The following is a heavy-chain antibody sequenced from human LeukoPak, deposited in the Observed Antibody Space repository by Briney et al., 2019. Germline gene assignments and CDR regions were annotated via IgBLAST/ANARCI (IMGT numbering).Heavy chain of an antibody. CDR3: ATHYYDSSGQFDY. CDR1: GYAFTSYA. CDR2: INAGNGNT. D-gene: IGHD3-22*01. Sequence: ASVKVSCKASGYAFTSYAMHWVRQAPGQRLEWMGCINAGNGNTKYSQKFQGRVTITRDTSASTAYMELSSLRSEDTAVYYCATHYYDSSGQFDYWGQGTLVTVSS. J-gene: IGHJ4*02. V-gene: IGHV1-3*01.